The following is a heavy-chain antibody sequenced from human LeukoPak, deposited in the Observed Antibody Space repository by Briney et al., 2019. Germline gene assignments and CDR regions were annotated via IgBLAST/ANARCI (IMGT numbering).Heavy chain of an antibody. V-gene: IGHV3-21*01. CDR2: ISSSSSYI. Sequence: GGSLRLSCAASGFTFSSYSMNWVRQAPGKGLEWVSSISSSSSYIYYADSVKGRFTISRENAKNSLYLQKNSLRAEDTAVYYCARDGGYRAIDYCGQGTLVSVSS. J-gene: IGHJ4*02. CDR1: GFTFSSYS. D-gene: IGHD5-12*01. CDR3: ARDGGYRAIDY.